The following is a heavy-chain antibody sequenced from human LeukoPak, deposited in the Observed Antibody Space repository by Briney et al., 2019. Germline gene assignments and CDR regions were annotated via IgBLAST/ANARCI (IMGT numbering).Heavy chain of an antibody. V-gene: IGHV4-59*08. J-gene: IGHJ3*02. D-gene: IGHD2/OR15-2a*01. Sequence: PSETLSLTCTVSGGSISSYYGSWIRQPAGRGLEWIGYIYYSGSSNYNPSLKSRVTISVDTSKHQFSLKLSSVTAADTAVYYCARMVIRAYCNGNNFYEHASYIWGQGTMVTVSS. CDR1: GGSISSYY. CDR3: ARMVIRAYCNGNNFYEHASYI. CDR2: IYYSGSS.